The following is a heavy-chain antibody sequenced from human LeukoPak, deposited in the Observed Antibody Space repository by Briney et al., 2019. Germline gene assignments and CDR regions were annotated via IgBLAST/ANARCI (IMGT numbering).Heavy chain of an antibody. CDR1: GGTFSSYA. J-gene: IGHJ3*02. D-gene: IGHD3-10*01. CDR3: ARGRDAPGAFDI. V-gene: IGHV1-69*13. Sequence: ASVTVSCKASGGTFSSYAISWVRQAPGQGLEWMGGIIPIFGTANYAQKFQGRVTITADESTSTAYMELSSLRSEDTAVYYCARGRDAPGAFDIWGQGTMVTVSS. CDR2: IIPIFGTA.